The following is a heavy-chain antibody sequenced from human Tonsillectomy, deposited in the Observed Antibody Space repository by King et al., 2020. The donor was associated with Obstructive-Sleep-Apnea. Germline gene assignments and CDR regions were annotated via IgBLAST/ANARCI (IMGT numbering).Heavy chain of an antibody. CDR3: AGIYSGYDFDY. Sequence: VQLQESGPGLVKPSETLSLTCTVSGGSISSYFWSWIRQPPGKGLEWIGYIYYSGSTNYNPSLKSRVTMSLDTSKNQFSLNLNSVTSADTAVYYCAGIYSGYDFDYWGQGTLVTVSS. CDR2: IYYSGST. CDR1: GGSISSYF. V-gene: IGHV4-59*01. D-gene: IGHD5-12*01. J-gene: IGHJ4*02.